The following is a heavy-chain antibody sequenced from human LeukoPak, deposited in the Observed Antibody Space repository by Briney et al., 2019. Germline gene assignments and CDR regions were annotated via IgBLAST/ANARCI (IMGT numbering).Heavy chain of an antibody. D-gene: IGHD2-21*02. CDR2: ISAYNGNT. CDR1: GYTFTSYG. CDR3: GRVVTAMYLDY. V-gene: IGHV1-18*01. Sequence: ASVKVSCKASGYTFTSYGISWVRQAPGQGLEWMGWISAYNGNTNYAQKLQGRVTMTTDTSTSTAYMEPRSLRSDDTAVYYCGRVVTAMYLDYWGQGTLVTVSS. J-gene: IGHJ4*02.